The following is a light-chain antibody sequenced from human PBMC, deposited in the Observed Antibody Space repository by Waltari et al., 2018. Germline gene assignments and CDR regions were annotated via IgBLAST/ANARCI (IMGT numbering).Light chain of an antibody. Sequence: QSALTQPASMSGSPGQPITISCTGSSRDIGSYNLVSWFQQHPGKAPKLIIYDSTNRPSGVSDRFSASKSGSTASLTISGLQGEDEADYYCCAYAGSDTFIFGGGTQVTV. CDR3: CAYAGSDTFI. CDR1: SRDIGSYNL. CDR2: DST. V-gene: IGLV2-23*01. J-gene: IGLJ6*01.